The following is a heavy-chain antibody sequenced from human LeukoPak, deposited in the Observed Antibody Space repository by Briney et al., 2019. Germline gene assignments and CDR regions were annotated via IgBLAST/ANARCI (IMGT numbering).Heavy chain of an antibody. J-gene: IGHJ3*02. D-gene: IGHD2-2*01. CDR2: IYYSGST. V-gene: IGHV4-59*01. Sequence: PSETLSLTCTVSGGSISSYNWSWIRQPPGKGLEWIGYIYYSGSTNYNPSLKSRVTISVDTSKNQFSLKLSSVTAADTAVYYCARAGDIVVVPAADAFDIWGQGTMVTVSS. CDR3: ARAGDIVVVPAADAFDI. CDR1: GGSISSYN.